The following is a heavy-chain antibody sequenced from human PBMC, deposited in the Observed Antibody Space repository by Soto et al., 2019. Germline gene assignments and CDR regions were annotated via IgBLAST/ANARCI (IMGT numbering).Heavy chain of an antibody. Sequence: TSETLSLTCTVSGGSISSFYWSWIRQPPGKGLEWIGYIYYSGSTNYNPSLKSRVTISVDTSKNQFSLKLSSVTAADTAVYYCARVRGRYSGYEKTYYFDYWGQGTLVTVSS. V-gene: IGHV4-59*01. J-gene: IGHJ4*02. D-gene: IGHD5-12*01. CDR3: ARVRGRYSGYEKTYYFDY. CDR2: IYYSGST. CDR1: GGSISSFY.